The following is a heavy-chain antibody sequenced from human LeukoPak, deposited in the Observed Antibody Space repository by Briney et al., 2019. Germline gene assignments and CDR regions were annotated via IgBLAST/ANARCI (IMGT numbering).Heavy chain of an antibody. CDR3: ARVNDYDSGSLYRPIDY. Sequence: PGGSLRLSCEASGFTFNNYWMSWFRQAPGKGLEWVANIKQHESEKNYVDSVKGRVTLSRDNVKNSLYLQMNSLRAEDTAVYSCARVNDYDSGSLYRPIDYWGQGTLVTVSS. CDR2: IKQHESEK. CDR1: GFTFNNYW. J-gene: IGHJ4*02. D-gene: IGHD3-10*01. V-gene: IGHV3-7*01.